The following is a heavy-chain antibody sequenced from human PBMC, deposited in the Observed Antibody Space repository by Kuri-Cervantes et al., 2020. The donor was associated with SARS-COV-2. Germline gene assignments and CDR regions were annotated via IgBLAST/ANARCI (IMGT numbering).Heavy chain of an antibody. J-gene: IGHJ3*02. CDR1: GFTVSSNY. CDR3: ARRESWKGDFDI. CDR2: IYSDGGT. Sequence: GESLKISCAASGFTVSSNYMSWVRQAPGKGLEWVSVIYSDGGTYYADSVKGRFTISRDNYKNTLYLQMNSLRAEDTAVYYCARRESWKGDFDIWGQGTMVTVSS. V-gene: IGHV3-53*01. D-gene: IGHD1-1*01.